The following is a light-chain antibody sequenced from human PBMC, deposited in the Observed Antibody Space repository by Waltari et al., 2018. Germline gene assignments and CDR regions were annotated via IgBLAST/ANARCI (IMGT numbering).Light chain of an antibody. Sequence: QSALTQPPSASGSPGQSVTISCPGTSSAVVGSNYVSWYQQHPGKAPKLMIYEVSKRPSGVPDRFSGSKSGNTASLTVSGLQAEDEAVYYCSSYAGSNKNVVFGGGTKLTVL. CDR2: EVS. V-gene: IGLV2-8*01. J-gene: IGLJ2*01. CDR1: SSAVVGSNY. CDR3: SSYAGSNKNVV.